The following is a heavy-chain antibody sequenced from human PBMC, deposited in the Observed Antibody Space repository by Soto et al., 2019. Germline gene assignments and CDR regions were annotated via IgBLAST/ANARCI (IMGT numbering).Heavy chain of an antibody. D-gene: IGHD3-9*01. CDR2: ISAYNGNT. V-gene: IGHV1-18*01. Sequence: ASVKVSCKASGYTFTSYGISWVRQAPGQGLEWMGWISAYNGNTNYAQELQGRVTMTTDTSTSTAYMELRSLRSDDTAVYYCARNIYDILTGYYIPWFDPWGQGTLVTVSS. CDR1: GYTFTSYG. CDR3: ARNIYDILTGYYIPWFDP. J-gene: IGHJ5*02.